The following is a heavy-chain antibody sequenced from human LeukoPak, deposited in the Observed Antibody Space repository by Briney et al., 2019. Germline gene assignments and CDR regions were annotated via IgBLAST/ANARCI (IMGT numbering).Heavy chain of an antibody. Sequence: SETLSLTCTVSGGSISSSSYYWGWLRQPPGKGLEWIGSIYYSGSTYYNPSLKSRVTISVDTSKNQFSLKLSSVTAAGTAVYYCARAFYYYDSSGYYYVVAFDIWGQGTMVTVSS. CDR3: ARAFYYYDSSGYYYVVAFDI. CDR2: IYYSGST. CDR1: GGSISSSSYY. D-gene: IGHD3-22*01. V-gene: IGHV4-39*07. J-gene: IGHJ3*02.